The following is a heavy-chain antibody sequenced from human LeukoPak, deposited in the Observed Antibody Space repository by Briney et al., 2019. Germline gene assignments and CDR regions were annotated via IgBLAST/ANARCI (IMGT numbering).Heavy chain of an antibody. D-gene: IGHD3-22*01. V-gene: IGHV4-34*01. CDR2: INHSGST. J-gene: IGHJ4*02. CDR1: GGSFSGYY. Sequence: SATLSLTCAVYGGSFSGYYWSWIRQPPGKGLEWIGEINHSGSTNYNPSLKSRVTISVDTSKNQFSLKLRSVTAADTAVYYCARGSAGESSGYYDYWGQGTLVTVSS. CDR3: ARGSAGESSGYYDY.